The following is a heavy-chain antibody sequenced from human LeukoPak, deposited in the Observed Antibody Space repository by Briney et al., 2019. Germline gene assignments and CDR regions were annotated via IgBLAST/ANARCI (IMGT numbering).Heavy chain of an antibody. V-gene: IGHV1-18*01. J-gene: IGHJ6*03. CDR1: GYTFTSYG. CDR2: ISAYNGNT. CDR3: ARVGLHIVVVPAAISYYYYYMDV. D-gene: IGHD2-2*01. Sequence: ASVKVSCKASGYTFTSYGISWVRQAPGQGLEWMGWISAYNGNTNYAQKLQGRVTMTTDTYTSTAYMELRSLRSDDTAVYYCARVGLHIVVVPAAISYYYYYMDVWGKGTTVTVSS.